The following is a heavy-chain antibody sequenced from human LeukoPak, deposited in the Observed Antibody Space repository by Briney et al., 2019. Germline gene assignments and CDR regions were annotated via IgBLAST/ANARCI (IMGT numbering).Heavy chain of an antibody. J-gene: IGHJ3*02. D-gene: IGHD6-13*01. CDR2: IYYSGST. Sequence: SETLSLTCTVSGGSISSYYWSWIRQPPGKGLEWIGYIYYSGSTNYNPSLKSRVTISVDTSKNQFSLKLGSVTAADTAVYYCARHHGSSWYFYAFDIWGQGTMVTVSS. CDR3: ARHHGSSWYFYAFDI. V-gene: IGHV4-59*08. CDR1: GGSISSYY.